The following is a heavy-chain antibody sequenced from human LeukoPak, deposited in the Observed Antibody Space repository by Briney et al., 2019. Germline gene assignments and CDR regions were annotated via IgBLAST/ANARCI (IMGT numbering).Heavy chain of an antibody. CDR1: GFTFSSYA. CDR3: AKAQSTAMVTYYYYGMDV. J-gene: IGHJ6*02. Sequence: PGGSLRLSCAASGFTFSSYAMSWVRQAPGKGLEWVSAISGSGGSTYYADSVKGRFTISRDNSKNTLYLQMNSLRAEDTAVYYCAKAQSTAMVTYYYYGMDVWGQGTTVTVSS. D-gene: IGHD5-18*01. CDR2: ISGSGGST. V-gene: IGHV3-23*01.